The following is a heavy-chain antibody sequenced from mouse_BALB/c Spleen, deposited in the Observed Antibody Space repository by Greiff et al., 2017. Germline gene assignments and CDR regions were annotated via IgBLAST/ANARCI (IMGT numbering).Heavy chain of an antibody. CDR1: GYTFSSYW. CDR3: ASYYRYDSFAY. CDR2: ILPGSGST. V-gene: IGHV1-9*01. Sequence: QVQLQQSGAELMKPGASVKISCKATGYTFSSYWIEWVKQRPGHGLEWIGEILPGSGSTNYNEKFKGKATFTADTSSNTAYMQLSSLTSEDSAVYYCASYYRYDSFAYWGQGTLVTVSA. J-gene: IGHJ3*01. D-gene: IGHD2-14*01.